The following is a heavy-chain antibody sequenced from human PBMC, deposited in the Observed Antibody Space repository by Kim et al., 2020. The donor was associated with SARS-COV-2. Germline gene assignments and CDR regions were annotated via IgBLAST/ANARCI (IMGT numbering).Heavy chain of an antibody. CDR2: ISYDGSNK. V-gene: IGHV3-30*04. CDR3: ARDGARRFDY. Sequence: GGSLRLSCAASGFTFSSYAMHWVRQAPGKGLEWVAVISYDGSNKYYADSVKGRFTISRDNSKNTLYLQMNSLRAEDTAVYYCARDGARRFDYWGQGTLVTVSS. J-gene: IGHJ4*02. CDR1: GFTFSSYA. D-gene: IGHD3-16*01.